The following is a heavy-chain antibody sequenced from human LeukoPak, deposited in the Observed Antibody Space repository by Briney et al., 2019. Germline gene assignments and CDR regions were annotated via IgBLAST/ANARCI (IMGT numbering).Heavy chain of an antibody. CDR1: GGSISSSSYY. CDR2: IYYSGST. CDR3: ARDFVEMDYFDY. J-gene: IGHJ4*02. Sequence: PSETLSLTCTVSGGSISSSSYYWGWIRQPPGKGLEWIGSIYYSGSTYYNPSLKSRVTISVDTSKNQFSLKLSSVTAADTAVYYCARDFVEMDYFDYWGQGTLVTVSS. V-gene: IGHV4-39*07. D-gene: IGHD5-24*01.